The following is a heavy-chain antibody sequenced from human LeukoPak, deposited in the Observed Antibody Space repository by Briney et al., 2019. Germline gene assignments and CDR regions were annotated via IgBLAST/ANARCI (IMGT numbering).Heavy chain of an antibody. CDR1: GESFSGYY. CDR3: ASSYYYGAGSYRPFYFDY. V-gene: IGHV4-34*01. D-gene: IGHD3-10*01. J-gene: IGHJ4*02. CDR2: INHSGSI. Sequence: SETLSLTCAVYGESFSGYYWSWIRQPPGKGLEWIGEINHSGSINYNPSLKSRVTVSVDTSKNQFSLKLSSVTAADTAVYYCASSYYYGAGSYRPFYFDYWGQGTLVTVSS.